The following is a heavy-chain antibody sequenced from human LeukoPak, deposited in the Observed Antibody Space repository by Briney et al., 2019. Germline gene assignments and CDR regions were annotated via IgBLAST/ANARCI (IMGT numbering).Heavy chain of an antibody. J-gene: IGHJ5*02. V-gene: IGHV3-7*01. Sequence: GGSLGLSCAASGFTFSNYWMTWVRQAPGKGLEWVANIKQDGSERYYVDSLEGRFIISRDNAKYSLYLQMNSLRVEDTAVYYCAREISSWYRTEGRFDPWGQGTLVTVSS. CDR3: AREISSWYRTEGRFDP. D-gene: IGHD6-13*01. CDR2: IKQDGSER. CDR1: GFTFSNYW.